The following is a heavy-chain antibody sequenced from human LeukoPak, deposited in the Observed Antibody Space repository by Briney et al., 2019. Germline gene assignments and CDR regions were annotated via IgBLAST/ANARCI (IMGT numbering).Heavy chain of an antibody. Sequence: SETLSLTCTVSGGSISSSSYYWGWIRQPPGKGLEWIGEIYHSGSTNYNPSLKSRVTISVDKSKNQFSLKLSSVTAADTAVYYCARNMARGGPPRYSSSWWLKRQTHTNNNWFDPWGQGTLVTVSS. V-gene: IGHV4-39*07. J-gene: IGHJ5*02. D-gene: IGHD6-13*01. CDR1: GGSISSSSYY. CDR3: ARNMARGGPPRYSSSWWLKRQTHTNNNWFDP. CDR2: IYHSGST.